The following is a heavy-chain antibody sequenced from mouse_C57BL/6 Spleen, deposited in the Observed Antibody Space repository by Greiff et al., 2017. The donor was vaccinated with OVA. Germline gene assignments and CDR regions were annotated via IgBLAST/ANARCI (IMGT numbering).Heavy chain of an antibody. V-gene: IGHV1-54*01. CDR2: INPGSGGP. Sequence: VMLVESGAELVRPGTSVKVSCKASGYAFTNYSLEWVKQRPGQGLEWIGVINPGSGGPNYTEKFKGKATLTADKSSSTAYRQLSSLTSEDSAVYICAREAILDYFDYWGQGTTRTVSS. J-gene: IGHJ2*01. CDR1: GYAFTNYS. D-gene: IGHD4-1*01. CDR3: AREAILDYFDY.